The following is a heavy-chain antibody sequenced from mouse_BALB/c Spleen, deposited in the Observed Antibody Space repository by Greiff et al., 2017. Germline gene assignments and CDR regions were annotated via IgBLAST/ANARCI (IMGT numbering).Heavy chain of an antibody. CDR3: ARDRAPIGY. V-gene: IGHV7-3*02. Sequence: EVQLVESGGGLVQPGGSLRLSCATSGFTFTDYYMSWVRQPPGKALEWLGFIRNKANGYTTEYSASVKGRFTISRDNSQSILYLQMNTLRAEDSATYYCARDRAPIGYWGQGTSVTVSS. D-gene: IGHD3-1*01. CDR2: IRNKANGYTT. J-gene: IGHJ4*01. CDR1: GFTFTDYY.